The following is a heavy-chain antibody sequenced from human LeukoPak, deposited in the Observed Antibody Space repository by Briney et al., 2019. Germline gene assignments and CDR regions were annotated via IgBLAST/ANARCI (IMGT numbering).Heavy chain of an antibody. CDR3: ARHYSVKYYYDSSGFFGP. V-gene: IGHV4-39*01. CDR2: INRSGST. D-gene: IGHD3-22*01. J-gene: IGHJ5*02. CDR1: GASISSSSYY. Sequence: ASETLSLTCTVSGASISSSSYYWSWIRQPPGKGREWIVEINRSGSTNYNPSLKSPVTISVDTSKNQFSLKLSSVTAADTAVYYCARHYSVKYYYDSSGFFGPWGQGTLVTVSS.